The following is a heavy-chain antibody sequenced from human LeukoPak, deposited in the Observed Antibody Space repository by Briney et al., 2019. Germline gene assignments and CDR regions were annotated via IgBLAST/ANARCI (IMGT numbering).Heavy chain of an antibody. CDR1: GYTFTSYA. CDR3: ARARVLLWFGEFLTLGY. V-gene: IGHV7-4-1*02. CDR2: INTNTGNP. D-gene: IGHD3-10*01. J-gene: IGHJ4*02. Sequence: ASVKVSCKASGYTFTSYAMNWVRQAPGQGLEWMGWINTNTGNPTYAQGFTGRFVFSLDTSVSTAYLQISSLKAEDTAVYYCARARVLLWFGEFLTLGYWGQGTLVTVSS.